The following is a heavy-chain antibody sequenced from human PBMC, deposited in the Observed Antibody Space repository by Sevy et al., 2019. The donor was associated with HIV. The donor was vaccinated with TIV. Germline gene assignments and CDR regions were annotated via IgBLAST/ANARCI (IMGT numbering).Heavy chain of an antibody. D-gene: IGHD1-26*01. J-gene: IGHJ4*02. CDR2: IYYSGST. CDR1: GGSVSSGSYY. Sequence: SETLSLTCTVSGGSVSSGSYYWSWIRQPPGKGLEWIGYIYYSGSTNYNPSLKSRVTISVDTSKNQFSLKLSSVTAADTAVYYCARRGPSGIVGAQETRFDYWGRGTLVTVSS. CDR3: ARRGPSGIVGAQETRFDY. V-gene: IGHV4-61*01.